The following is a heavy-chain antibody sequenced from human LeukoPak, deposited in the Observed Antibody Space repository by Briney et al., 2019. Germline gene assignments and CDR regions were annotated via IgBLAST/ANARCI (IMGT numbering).Heavy chain of an antibody. CDR1: GFTFSSYG. Sequence: GGSLRLSCAASGFTFSSYGMHWVRQAPGKGLEWVAVISYDGSNKYYADSVKGRFTISRDNSKNTLYLQMNSLRAEDTAVYYCARVVYCTGGICQIFAFDTWGQGTTVTVSS. V-gene: IGHV3-30*12. J-gene: IGHJ3*02. CDR3: ARVVYCTGGICQIFAFDT. D-gene: IGHD2-15*01. CDR2: ISYDGSNK.